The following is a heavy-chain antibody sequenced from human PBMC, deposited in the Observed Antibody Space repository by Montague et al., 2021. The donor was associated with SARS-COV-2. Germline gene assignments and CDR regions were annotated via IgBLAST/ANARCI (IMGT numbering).Heavy chain of an antibody. CDR2: IPNSGIT. D-gene: IGHD1-26*01. CDR1: GASMSTYY. Sequence: SETLSLTCSVSGASMSTYYWTWIRESPGRGLERIGYIPNSGITNYNPSLKSRATISLDTSKTQFSLKLTSVTTSDTALYYCARDLGWGRWYIDVWGRGTLVTVSS. CDR3: ARDLGWGRWYIDV. V-gene: IGHV4-59*01. J-gene: IGHJ2*01.